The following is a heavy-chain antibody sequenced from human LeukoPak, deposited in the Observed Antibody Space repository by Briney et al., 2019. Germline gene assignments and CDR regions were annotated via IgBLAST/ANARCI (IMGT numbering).Heavy chain of an antibody. J-gene: IGHJ4*02. CDR3: AKIFLTGYSSSWYGD. CDR1: GFTFSNHG. Sequence: GGSLRLSCAASGFTFSNHGMNWVRQAPGKGLEWVSGISPSGDITYYADSVKGRFTISRDNSKNTLYLQMNSLRAEDTAVYYCAKIFLTGYSSSWYGDWGQGTLVTVSS. CDR2: ISPSGDIT. D-gene: IGHD6-13*01. V-gene: IGHV3-23*01.